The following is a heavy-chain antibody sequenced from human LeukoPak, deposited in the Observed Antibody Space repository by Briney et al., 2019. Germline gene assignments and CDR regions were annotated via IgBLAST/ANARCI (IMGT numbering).Heavy chain of an antibody. V-gene: IGHV3-21*01. Sequence: KPGGSLRLSCAASGFTFSSYSMNWVRQAPGKGLVWVSSISSSSSYIYYADSVKGRFTISRDNAKNSLYLQMNSLRAEDTAVYYCARSTLTGYYLFDYWGQGTLVTVSS. J-gene: IGHJ4*02. CDR2: ISSSSSYI. CDR3: ARSTLTGYYLFDY. CDR1: GFTFSSYS. D-gene: IGHD3-9*01.